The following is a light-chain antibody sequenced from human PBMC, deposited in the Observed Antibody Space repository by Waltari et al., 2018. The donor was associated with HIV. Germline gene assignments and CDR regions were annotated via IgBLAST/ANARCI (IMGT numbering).Light chain of an antibody. V-gene: IGLV1-47*01. Sequence: TQSPSASGAPGPRVTLTSSAVTSNIASDSIYWYQQVPGTAPKLLIFRGDQRPSGVPDRFSGSKSGASSSLAISGLQSDDEADYYCAAWTDIMSGWLFGGGTKLTVL. CDR3: AAWTDIMSGWL. CDR1: TSNIASDS. CDR2: RGD. J-gene: IGLJ3*02.